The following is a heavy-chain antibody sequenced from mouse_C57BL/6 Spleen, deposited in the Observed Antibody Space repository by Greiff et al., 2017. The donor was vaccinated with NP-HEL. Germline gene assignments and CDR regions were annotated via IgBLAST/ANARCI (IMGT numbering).Heavy chain of an antibody. CDR3: ASPYYGSSFDV. J-gene: IGHJ1*03. D-gene: IGHD1-1*01. Sequence: QVQLQQPGAELVRPGSSVKLSCKASGYTFTSYWMHWVKQRPIQGLEWIGNIDPSDSETHYNQKFKDKATLTVDKSSSTAYMQLSSLTSEDSAVYYCASPYYGSSFDVWGTGTTVTVSS. V-gene: IGHV1-52*01. CDR2: IDPSDSET. CDR1: GYTFTSYW.